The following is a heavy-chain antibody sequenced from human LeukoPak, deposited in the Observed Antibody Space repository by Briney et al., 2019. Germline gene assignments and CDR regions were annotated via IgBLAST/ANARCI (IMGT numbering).Heavy chain of an antibody. CDR3: ARQDLRGYSYGPYSY. CDR2: IYPGDSDT. CDR1: GYSFSSYW. Sequence: GESLKISCKGSGYSFSSYWIGWVRQMPGKGLEWMGIIYPGDSDTRYSPSFQGQVTISADKSISTAYLQWSSLKASDTAMYYCARQDLRGYSYGPYSYWGQGTLVTVSS. V-gene: IGHV5-51*01. J-gene: IGHJ4*02. D-gene: IGHD5-18*01.